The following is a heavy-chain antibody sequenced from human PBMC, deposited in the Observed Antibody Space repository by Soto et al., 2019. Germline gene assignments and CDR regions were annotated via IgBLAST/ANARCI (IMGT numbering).Heavy chain of an antibody. D-gene: IGHD3-3*01. CDR2: IYYSGST. CDR3: ARVGYDFWSGYPPILFFDY. Sequence: SETLSLTCTVSGGSISSYYWSWIRQPPGKGLEWIGYIYYSGSTNYNPSLKSRVTISVDTSKNQFSLKLSSVTAADTAVYYCARVGYDFWSGYPPILFFDYWGQGTLVTVSS. J-gene: IGHJ4*02. V-gene: IGHV4-59*01. CDR1: GGSISSYY.